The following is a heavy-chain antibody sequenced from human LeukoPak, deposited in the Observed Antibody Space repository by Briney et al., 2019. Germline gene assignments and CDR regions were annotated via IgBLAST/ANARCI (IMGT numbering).Heavy chain of an antibody. CDR2: INPNSGGT. D-gene: IGHD3-22*01. Sequence: ASVKVSGKASGYTFTGYYMHWVRHAPGQGLKSMGRINPNSGGTNNAQKFQGRVTMTRDTSISTAYMELSRLRSDDTAVYYCARPRGPEYYYDSSGYFWYWGQGTLVTVSS. CDR3: ARPRGPEYYYDSSGYFWY. CDR1: GYTFTGYY. J-gene: IGHJ4*02. V-gene: IGHV1-2*06.